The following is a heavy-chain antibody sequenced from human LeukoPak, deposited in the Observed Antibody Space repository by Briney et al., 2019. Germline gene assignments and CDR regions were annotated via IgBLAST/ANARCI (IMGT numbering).Heavy chain of an antibody. J-gene: IGHJ4*02. Sequence: ASVKVSCKASGYTFTGYYMHWVRQAPGQGLEWMGWINPNSGGTNYAQKFQGRVTMTRDTSISTAYMELSRLRSDDTAVYYCATERVGYCSSTSCYLGYWGQGTLVTVSS. D-gene: IGHD2-2*01. CDR3: ATERVGYCSSTSCYLGY. CDR1: GYTFTGYY. CDR2: INPNSGGT. V-gene: IGHV1-2*02.